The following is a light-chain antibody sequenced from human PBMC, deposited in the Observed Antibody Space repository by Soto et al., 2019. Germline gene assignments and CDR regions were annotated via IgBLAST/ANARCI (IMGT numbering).Light chain of an antibody. CDR3: LQHNSYPRT. J-gene: IGKJ1*01. V-gene: IGKV1-17*01. CDR1: QGIRND. CDR2: AAS. Sequence: DLQMTQSPSSLSASVGDRVTITCRASQGIRNDLDWYQQKPGKAPKRLIYAASSLQSGVPSRFSGSGSGTEFTLTISSLQPGDFATYYCLQHNSYPRTFGQGTNVEIK.